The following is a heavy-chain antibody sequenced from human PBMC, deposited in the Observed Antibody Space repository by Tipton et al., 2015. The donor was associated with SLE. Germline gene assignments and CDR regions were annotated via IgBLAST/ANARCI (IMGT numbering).Heavy chain of an antibody. CDR3: ARDRQGDYVPHYFDY. J-gene: IGHJ4*02. CDR2: INPNSGGT. Sequence: QLVQSGAEVKKPGASVKVSCKASGYTFTGYYMHWVRQAPGQGLEWMGWINPNSGGTNYAQKFQGRVTMTTDTSTSTAYMELRSLRSDDTAVYYCARDRQGDYVPHYFDYWGQGTLVSVSS. CDR1: GYTFTGYY. D-gene: IGHD4-17*01. V-gene: IGHV1-2*02.